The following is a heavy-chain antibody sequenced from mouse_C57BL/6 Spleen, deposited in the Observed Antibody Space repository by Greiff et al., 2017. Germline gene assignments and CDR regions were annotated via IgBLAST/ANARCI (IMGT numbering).Heavy chain of an antibody. CDR3: ARGGTGIYFDY. CDR1: GFTFSSYA. J-gene: IGHJ2*01. D-gene: IGHD4-1*01. CDR2: ISDGGSYT. Sequence: EVNVVESGGGLVKPGGSLKLSCAASGFTFSSYAMSWVRQTPEKRLEWVATISDGGSYTYYPDNVKGRFTISRDNAKNNLYLQMSHLKSEDTAMYYCARGGTGIYFDYWGQGTTLTVSS. V-gene: IGHV5-4*03.